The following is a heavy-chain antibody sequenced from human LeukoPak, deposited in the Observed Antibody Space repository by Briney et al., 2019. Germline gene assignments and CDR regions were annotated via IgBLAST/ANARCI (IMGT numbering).Heavy chain of an antibody. CDR3: AKTAREGRDYYDSSGYTLDY. D-gene: IGHD3-22*01. Sequence: PGGSLRLSCAASGFTFSSYEMNWVRQAPGKGLEWVSYISRSGSTIYYADSVKGRFTISRDNSKNTLYLQMNSLRAEDTAVYYCAKTAREGRDYYDSSGYTLDYWGQGTLVTVSS. V-gene: IGHV3-48*03. J-gene: IGHJ4*02. CDR2: ISRSGSTI. CDR1: GFTFSSYE.